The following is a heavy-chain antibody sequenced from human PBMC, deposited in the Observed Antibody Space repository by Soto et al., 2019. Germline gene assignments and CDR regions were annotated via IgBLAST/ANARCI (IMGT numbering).Heavy chain of an antibody. Sequence: ASVKVSCKASGYTFTSYGISWVRQAPGQGLEWMGWISAYNGNTNYAQKLQGRVTMTTDTSTSTAYMELRSLRSDDTAVYYCARDRAPYYDFWSGYRPHYYYYGMDVWGQGTTVTISS. CDR3: ARDRAPYYDFWSGYRPHYYYYGMDV. J-gene: IGHJ6*02. V-gene: IGHV1-18*01. CDR1: GYTFTSYG. D-gene: IGHD3-3*01. CDR2: ISAYNGNT.